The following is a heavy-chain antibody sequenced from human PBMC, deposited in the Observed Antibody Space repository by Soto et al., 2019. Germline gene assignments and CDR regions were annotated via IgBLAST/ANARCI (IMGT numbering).Heavy chain of an antibody. V-gene: IGHV3-48*02. Sequence: SGGSLRLSCAASGFTFSSYSMNWVRQAPGKGLEWVSYISSSSTIYYADSVKGRFTISRDNAKNSLYLQMNSLRDEDTAVYYCARDALGYCSSTSCLYGMDVWGQGTTVTVSS. CDR1: GFTFSSYS. CDR2: ISSSSTI. D-gene: IGHD2-2*01. J-gene: IGHJ6*02. CDR3: ARDALGYCSSTSCLYGMDV.